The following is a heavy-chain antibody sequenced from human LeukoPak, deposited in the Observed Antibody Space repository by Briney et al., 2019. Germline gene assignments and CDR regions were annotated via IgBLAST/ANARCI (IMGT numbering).Heavy chain of an antibody. Sequence: GGSLRLSCAASGFTFSSYSMNWVRQAPGKGLEWVSYISSSSSTIYYADSVKGRFTISRDNAKNSLYLQMNSLRVEDTALYYCTRTSGYPRNWFDPWGQGTLVTVSS. J-gene: IGHJ5*02. V-gene: IGHV3-48*04. D-gene: IGHD5-12*01. CDR3: TRTSGYPRNWFDP. CDR2: ISSSSSTI. CDR1: GFTFSSYS.